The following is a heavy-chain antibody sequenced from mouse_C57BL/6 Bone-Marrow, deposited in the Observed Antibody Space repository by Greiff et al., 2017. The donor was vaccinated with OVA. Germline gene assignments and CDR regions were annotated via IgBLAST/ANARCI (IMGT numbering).Heavy chain of an antibody. Sequence: EVQRVESGGGLVQPGGSLSLSCAASGFTFTDYYMSWVRQPPGKALEWLGFIRNKANGYTTEYSASVKGRFTISRDNSQSILYLQMNALRAEDSATYYCARSGGGTTVVVNWYFDVWGTGTTVTVSS. V-gene: IGHV7-3*01. J-gene: IGHJ1*03. CDR1: GFTFTDYY. D-gene: IGHD1-1*01. CDR2: IRNKANGYTT. CDR3: ARSGGGTTVVVNWYFDV.